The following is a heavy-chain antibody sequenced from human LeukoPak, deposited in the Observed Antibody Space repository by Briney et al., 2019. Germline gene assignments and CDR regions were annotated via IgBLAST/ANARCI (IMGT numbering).Heavy chain of an antibody. J-gene: IGHJ4*02. CDR3: ARRLAVTGRYYFDY. CDR2: VYSSGST. CDR1: GVSITTYY. V-gene: IGHV4-59*08. Sequence: SETLSLTCSVSGVSITTYYWSWIRQPPGKGLEWIGYVYSSGSTNYNPSLRSRVTISVDTSRNQFSLKLTSVTAADTAVYYCARRLAVTGRYYFDYWGPGTLVTVSS. D-gene: IGHD6-19*01.